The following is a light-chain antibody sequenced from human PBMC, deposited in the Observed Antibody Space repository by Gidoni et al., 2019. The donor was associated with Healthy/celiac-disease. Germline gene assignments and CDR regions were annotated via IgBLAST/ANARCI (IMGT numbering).Light chain of an antibody. J-gene: IGLJ1*01. V-gene: IGLV3-21*04. Sequence: SYVLTQPPSVSVAPGKTARITCGGNNIGIKSVHWYQQKPGQAPVLVIYYDSDRPSGIPERFSGSNSGNTATLTISRVEAGDEADYYCQVWDSSSYVFGTGTKVTVL. CDR1: NIGIKS. CDR3: QVWDSSSYV. CDR2: YDS.